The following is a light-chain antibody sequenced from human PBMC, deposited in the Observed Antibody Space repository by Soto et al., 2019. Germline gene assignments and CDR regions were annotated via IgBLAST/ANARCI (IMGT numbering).Light chain of an antibody. V-gene: IGLV2-14*03. Sequence: QSALTQPASVSGSPGQSITISCTGTSSDVGGYNHVSWYQQHAGKAPRLMIYDVSYRPSGVSNRFSGSKSGNTAFLTISGLQAEDEADYYCKSFRRAFTYVFGTETKSPS. CDR1: SSDVGGYNH. J-gene: IGLJ1*01. CDR2: DVS. CDR3: KSFRRAFTYV.